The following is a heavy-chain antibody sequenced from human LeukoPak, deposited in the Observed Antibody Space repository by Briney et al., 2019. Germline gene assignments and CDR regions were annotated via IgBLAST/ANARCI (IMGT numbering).Heavy chain of an antibody. D-gene: IGHD2-2*01. J-gene: IGHJ4*02. Sequence: PSETLSLTCTVSGGSISSSSYYWGWIRQPPGKGLEWIGSIYYSGNTYYDSSLKSRVTISVDTSKNYFSLRLSSVTAADTAVYYCARLPIVVVPAAYLTDYWGQGTLVTVSS. CDR3: ARLPIVVVPAAYLTDY. V-gene: IGHV4-39*02. CDR1: GGSISSSSYY. CDR2: IYYSGNT.